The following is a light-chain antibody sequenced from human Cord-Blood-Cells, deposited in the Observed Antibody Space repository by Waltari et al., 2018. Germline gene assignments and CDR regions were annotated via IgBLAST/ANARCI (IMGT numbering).Light chain of an antibody. Sequence: EIVMTQSPATLSVSPGESATPSCRASQSVSSNLAWYQQKPGQAPRLLIYGASTRATGIPARFSGSGSGTEFTLTISSLQSEDFAVYYCQQYNNWPPPFGQGTKVEIK. J-gene: IGKJ1*01. V-gene: IGKV3-15*01. CDR3: QQYNNWPPP. CDR1: QSVSSN. CDR2: GAS.